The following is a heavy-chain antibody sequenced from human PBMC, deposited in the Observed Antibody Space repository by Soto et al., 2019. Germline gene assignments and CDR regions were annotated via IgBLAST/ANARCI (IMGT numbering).Heavy chain of an antibody. D-gene: IGHD3-22*01. CDR1: GFTFSSND. CDR3: ATRPLLPGAP. Sequence: EVQLVESGGGLIQPGGSLRLSCAASGFTFSSNDMNWVRQAPGKGLEWVSLIYSSGSTSYADSVKRRFTISRDNSKNTLYLQMSSLRAEDTAVYYCATRPLLPGAPWGQGTMVTVSS. J-gene: IGHJ3*01. V-gene: IGHV3-53*01. CDR2: IYSSGST.